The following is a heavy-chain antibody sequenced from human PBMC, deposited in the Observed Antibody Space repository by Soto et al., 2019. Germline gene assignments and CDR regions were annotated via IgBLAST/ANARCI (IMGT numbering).Heavy chain of an antibody. V-gene: IGHV1-3*01. CDR3: ARSITMVRGVLYYGMDV. CDR1: GYTFTNYV. J-gene: IGHJ6*02. D-gene: IGHD3-10*01. Sequence: ASVKVSCKASGYTFTNYVIHWVRQAPGQRLECMGWINAGNGNTQYPQMFQGRVTITRDTSASTAYMELSSLRSEDTAVYYCARSITMVRGVLYYGMDVWGQGTTVTVSS. CDR2: INAGNGNT.